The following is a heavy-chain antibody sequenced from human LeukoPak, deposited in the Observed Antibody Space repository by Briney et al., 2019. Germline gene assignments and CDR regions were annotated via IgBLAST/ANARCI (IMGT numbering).Heavy chain of an antibody. CDR3: ATRGYSYGYYYYGMDV. CDR1: GGSISSSSHY. V-gene: IGHV4-39*01. Sequence: SETLSLTCTVSGGSISSSSHYWGWIRQPPGKGLEWIGSIYYSGSTYYNPSLKSRVTISVDTSKNQFSLKLSSVTAADTAVYYCATRGYSYGYYYYGMDVWGQGTTVTVSS. CDR2: IYYSGST. J-gene: IGHJ6*02. D-gene: IGHD5-18*01.